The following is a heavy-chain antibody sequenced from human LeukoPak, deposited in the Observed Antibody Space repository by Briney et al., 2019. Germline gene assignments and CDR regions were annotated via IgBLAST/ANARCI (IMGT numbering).Heavy chain of an antibody. D-gene: IGHD3-16*01. J-gene: IGHJ4*02. CDR2: ISSNGATT. CDR1: GFTFSSYA. Sequence: PGGSLRLSCSASGFTFSSYAMHCVRQAPGKGLEYVSAISSNGATTYYADSVKGRFTISRDNSKNTLYFQMSSLRPEDTAVYYCVKIVMAGGYFDYWGQGTLVTVSS. V-gene: IGHV3-64*05. CDR3: VKIVMAGGYFDY.